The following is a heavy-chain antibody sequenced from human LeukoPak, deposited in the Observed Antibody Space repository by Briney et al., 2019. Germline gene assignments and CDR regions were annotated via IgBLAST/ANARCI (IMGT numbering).Heavy chain of an antibody. CDR1: GFTFSSYA. V-gene: IGHV3-30-3*01. J-gene: IGHJ6*03. D-gene: IGHD3-3*01. Sequence: GRSLRLSCAASGFTFSSYAMHWVRKAPGKGLEWVAVISYDGSNKYYADSVKGRFTISRDNSKNTLYLQMNSLRAEDTAVYYCARSNDFWSGYYYYYMDVWGKGTTVTVSS. CDR2: ISYDGSNK. CDR3: ARSNDFWSGYYYYYMDV.